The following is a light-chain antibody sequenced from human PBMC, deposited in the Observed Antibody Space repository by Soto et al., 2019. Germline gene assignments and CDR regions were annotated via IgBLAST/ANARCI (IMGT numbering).Light chain of an antibody. V-gene: IGLV3-21*02. CDR2: DDS. J-gene: IGLJ2*01. CDR3: QVWESRSDLGV. Sequence: SYELTQPPSVSVAPGQTARITCGGNNIGSKSVHWYQQKPGQAPVLVVYDDSGRPSGIPERFSGSNSNPGNTATLSISRVEAGDEADYYCQVWESRSDLGVFGGGTKLTVL. CDR1: NIGSKS.